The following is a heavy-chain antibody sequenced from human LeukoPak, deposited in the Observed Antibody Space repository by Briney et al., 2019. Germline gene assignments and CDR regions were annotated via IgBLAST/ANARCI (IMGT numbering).Heavy chain of an antibody. CDR3: ARARVTIFGVVTRGNWFDP. CDR2: IYTSGST. CDR1: GGSISSGSYY. Sequence: SQTLSLTCTVSGGSISSGSYYWSWIRQPAGTGLEWIGRIYTSGSTNYNPSLKSRVTISVDTSKNQFSLKLSSVTAADTAVYYCARARVTIFGVVTRGNWFDPWGQGTLVTVSS. D-gene: IGHD3-3*01. J-gene: IGHJ5*02. V-gene: IGHV4-61*02.